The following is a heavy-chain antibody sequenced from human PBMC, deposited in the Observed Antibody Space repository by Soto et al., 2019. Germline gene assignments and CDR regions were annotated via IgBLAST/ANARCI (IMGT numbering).Heavy chain of an antibody. V-gene: IGHV2-5*02. D-gene: IGHD2-21*01. CDR3: AHLYWGASGTRYYFDY. CDR1: GFSFTTDGMG. Sequence: QITLKESGPTLVKPTQTLTLTCTFSGFSFTTDGMGVGWIRQPPGKALEWLALIYWDDDKRYSPSLKSRLTLPKDASRNQVVLTLTNMDPADTATYYCAHLYWGASGTRYYFDYWGQGTLVTVSS. J-gene: IGHJ4*02. CDR2: IYWDDDK.